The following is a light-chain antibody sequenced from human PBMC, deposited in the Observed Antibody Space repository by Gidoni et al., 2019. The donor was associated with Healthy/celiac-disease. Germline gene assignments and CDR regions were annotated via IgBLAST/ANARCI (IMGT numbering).Light chain of an antibody. CDR1: SSNIGAGYD. Sequence: QSVLTQPPSVSGAPGQRVTISCPGNSSNIGAGYDVHWYQQLPGTAPKLLIYGNSNRPSGVPDRFSGSKSGTSASLAITGLQAEDEADYYCQSYDSSLSGFYVFGTGTKVTVL. V-gene: IGLV1-40*01. CDR2: GNS. CDR3: QSYDSSLSGFYV. J-gene: IGLJ1*01.